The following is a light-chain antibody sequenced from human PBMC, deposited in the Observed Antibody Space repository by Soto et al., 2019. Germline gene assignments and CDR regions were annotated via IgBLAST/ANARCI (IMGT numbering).Light chain of an antibody. CDR1: RSVANSR. CDR2: GAS. J-gene: IGKJ5*01. V-gene: IGKV3-20*01. CDR3: QQYGNSPPGT. Sequence: EIVLTQSPGTLYFSPGERATLSCRASRSVANSRVAWYQQRRGLPPRLLIYGASNRATGIPDRFSGSGSGADFTLTISRLEPEDFAVYFCQQYGNSPPGTFGQGTRLEIK.